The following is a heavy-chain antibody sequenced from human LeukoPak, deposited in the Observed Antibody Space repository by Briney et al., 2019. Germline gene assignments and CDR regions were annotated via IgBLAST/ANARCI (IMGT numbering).Heavy chain of an antibody. CDR2: INPNSGGT. Sequence: ASLKVSCKASGYTFTGYYMHWVRQAPGQGLEWMGWINPNSGGTNYAQKFQGRVTMTRDTSISTAYMQLRRLRSDDTAVYYCARGRPSTTAMGKIDYWGQGTLVTVSS. V-gene: IGHV1-2*02. CDR3: ARGRPSTTAMGKIDY. CDR1: GYTFTGYY. J-gene: IGHJ4*02. D-gene: IGHD5-18*01.